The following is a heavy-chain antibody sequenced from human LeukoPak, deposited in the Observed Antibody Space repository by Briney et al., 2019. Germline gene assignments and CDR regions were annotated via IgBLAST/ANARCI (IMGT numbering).Heavy chain of an antibody. CDR1: GGSFSGYY. V-gene: IGHV4-34*01. J-gene: IGHJ5*02. Sequence: SETLSLTCAVYGGSFSGYYWSWIRQPPGKGLEWIGEINHSGSTNYNPSPKSRVTISVDTSKNQFSLKLSSVTAADTAVYYCAGGFLRGRFDPWGQGTLVTVSS. CDR3: AGGFLRGRFDP. CDR2: INHSGST.